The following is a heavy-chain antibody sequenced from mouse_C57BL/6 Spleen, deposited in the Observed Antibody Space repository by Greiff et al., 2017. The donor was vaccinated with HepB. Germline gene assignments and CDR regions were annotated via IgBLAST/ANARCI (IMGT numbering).Heavy chain of an antibody. CDR3: ARRTSSGYDY. CDR1: GYTFTSYW. V-gene: IGHV1-52*01. D-gene: IGHD3-2*02. CDR2: IDPSDSET. J-gene: IGHJ2*01. Sequence: VQLQQSGAELVRPGSSVKLSCKASGYTFTSYWMHWVKQRPIQGLEWIGNIDPSDSETHYNQKFKDKATLTVDKSSSTAYMQLSSLTSEDSAVYYCARRTSSGYDYWGQGTTLTVSS.